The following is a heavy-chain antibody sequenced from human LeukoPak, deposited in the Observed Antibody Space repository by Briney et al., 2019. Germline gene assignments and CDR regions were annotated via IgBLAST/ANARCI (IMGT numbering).Heavy chain of an antibody. CDR1: GFTFSSYA. D-gene: IGHD3-10*01. Sequence: GGSLRLFCAASGFTFSSYAMHWVRQAPGKGLEWVAVISYDGSNKYYADSVKGRFTISRDNSKNTLYLQMNSLRAEDTPVYYCARERLWFGELLFYFDYWGQGTLVTVSS. V-gene: IGHV3-30*04. CDR3: ARERLWFGELLFYFDY. J-gene: IGHJ4*02. CDR2: ISYDGSNK.